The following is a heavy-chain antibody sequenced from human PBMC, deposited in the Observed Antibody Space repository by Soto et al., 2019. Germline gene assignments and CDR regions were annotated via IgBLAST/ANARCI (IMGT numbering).Heavy chain of an antibody. D-gene: IGHD6-19*01. CDR2: IGTSTSTT. CDR1: GFTFSSYS. V-gene: IGHV3-48*01. CDR3: ARALQTYTSGPLGF. Sequence: GGSLRLSCAASGFTFSSYSIHWVRQAPEKGLEWVSYIGTSTSTTYYADSVKGRFTISRDNAKNSLFLQMNSLRAEDTAVYYCARALQTYTSGPLGFWGQGTRVTVPQ. J-gene: IGHJ4*02.